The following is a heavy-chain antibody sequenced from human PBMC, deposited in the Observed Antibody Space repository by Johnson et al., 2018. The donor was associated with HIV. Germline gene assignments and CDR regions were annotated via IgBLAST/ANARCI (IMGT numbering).Heavy chain of an antibody. V-gene: IGHV3-66*02. Sequence: VQLVESGGGLAKPAWSPRLSCAASGFTVSSYFMNWVRQAPGKGLEWVSVIYSGGSTYSEDSVRGRFTISRDNSKNTLYLQMNTLRAEDTAVYYCARDQNIVGANDGFDIWGQGTMVTVSS. CDR1: GFTVSSYF. J-gene: IGHJ3*02. CDR2: IYSGGST. D-gene: IGHD1-26*01. CDR3: ARDQNIVGANDGFDI.